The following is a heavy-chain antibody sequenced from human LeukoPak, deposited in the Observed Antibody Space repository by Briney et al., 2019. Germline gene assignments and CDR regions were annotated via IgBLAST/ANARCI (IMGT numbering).Heavy chain of an antibody. J-gene: IGHJ4*02. V-gene: IGHV3-23*01. CDR1: GFTFSSYA. D-gene: IGHD6-19*01. CDR2: ISGSGGST. CDR3: ARVSDISVAAYFDY. Sequence: GGSLRLSCAASGFTFSSYAMSWVRQAPRKGLQWVSAISGSGGSTYYADSVKGRFTISRDNAKNSLYLQMNSLRAEDTALYYCARVSDISVAAYFDYWGQGTLVTVSS.